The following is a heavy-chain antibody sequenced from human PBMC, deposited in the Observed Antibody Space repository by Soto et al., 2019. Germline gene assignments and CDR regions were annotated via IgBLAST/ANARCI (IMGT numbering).Heavy chain of an antibody. CDR2: ISYDGSNK. D-gene: IGHD3-22*01. CDR3: ARASFYYYDSSGYPGRFDY. Sequence: GGSLRLSCEASGFTFSSYAMHWVRQAPGKGLEWVAVISYDGSNKYYADSVKGRFTISRDNSKNTLYLQMNSLRAEDTAVYYCARASFYYYDSSGYPGRFDYWGQGTLVTVSS. V-gene: IGHV3-30-3*01. CDR1: GFTFSSYA. J-gene: IGHJ4*02.